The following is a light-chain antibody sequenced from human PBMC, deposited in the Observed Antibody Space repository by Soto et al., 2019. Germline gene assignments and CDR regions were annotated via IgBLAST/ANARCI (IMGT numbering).Light chain of an antibody. CDR2: DVS. CDR1: SSDVGGYNY. Sequence: QSALTQPASVSGSPGQSVTISCTGTSSDVGGYNYVSWYQQHPGKAPKFMIYDVSNRPSGVSTRFSGSKSGNTASLTISGLQPEDEADYYCSSYTTGSTPVVFGGGTKLTV. J-gene: IGLJ2*01. CDR3: SSYTTGSTPVV. V-gene: IGLV2-14*01.